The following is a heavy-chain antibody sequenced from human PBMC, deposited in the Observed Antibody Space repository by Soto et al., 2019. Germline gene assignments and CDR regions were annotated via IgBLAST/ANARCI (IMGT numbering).Heavy chain of an antibody. J-gene: IGHJ6*02. CDR1: GGSISSSNW. D-gene: IGHD2-2*02. V-gene: IGHV4-4*02. Sequence: PSETLSLTCAVSGGSISSSNWWSWVRQPPGKGLEWIGEIYHSGSTNYNPSLKSRVTISVEKSKNQFSLKLSSVTAADTAVYYCARDGLYCSSTSCYTRGYYYYYGMDVWGQGTTVTV. CDR3: ARDGLYCSSTSCYTRGYYYYYGMDV. CDR2: IYHSGST.